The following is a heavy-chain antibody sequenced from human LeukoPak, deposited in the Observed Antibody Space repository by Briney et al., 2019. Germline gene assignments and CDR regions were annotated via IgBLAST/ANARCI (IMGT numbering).Heavy chain of an antibody. J-gene: IGHJ4*02. Sequence: PGGSLRLSCAASGFTFSSYGMHWVRQAPGKGLEWVAVIWYDGSNKYYADSVKGRFTISRDNSKNTLYLQMNSLRAEDTAVYYCAKDAHSGYDNGASDYWGQGTLVTVSS. CDR1: GFTFSSYG. D-gene: IGHD5-12*01. V-gene: IGHV3-33*06. CDR2: IWYDGSNK. CDR3: AKDAHSGYDNGASDY.